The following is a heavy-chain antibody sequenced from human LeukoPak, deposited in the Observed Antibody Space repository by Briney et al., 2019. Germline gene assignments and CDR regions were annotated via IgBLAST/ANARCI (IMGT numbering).Heavy chain of an antibody. D-gene: IGHD3-10*01. CDR2: IYYSGST. Sequence: SETLSLTCIVSGGSVSSGSYYWSWIRQPPGKGLEWIGYIYYSGSTNYNPPLKSRVTISVDTSKNQFSLKLNSVTAADTAVYYCARGSGSGVPFDFWGQGTLVTVSS. CDR3: ARGSGSGVPFDF. J-gene: IGHJ4*02. CDR1: GGSVSSGSYY. V-gene: IGHV4-61*01.